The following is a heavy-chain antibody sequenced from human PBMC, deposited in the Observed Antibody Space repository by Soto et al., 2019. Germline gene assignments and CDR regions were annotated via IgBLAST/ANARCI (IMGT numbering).Heavy chain of an antibody. J-gene: IGHJ6*02. CDR1: GFTFSSYG. Sequence: GGSLRPSCAASGFTFSSYGMHWVRQAPGKGLEWVAVISYDGSNKYYADSVKGRFTISRDNSKNTLYLQMNSLRAEDTAVYYCARGSVVVVAYYYYGMDVWGQGTTVTVSS. CDR2: ISYDGSNK. V-gene: IGHV3-30*03. CDR3: ARGSVVVVAYYYYGMDV. D-gene: IGHD2-15*01.